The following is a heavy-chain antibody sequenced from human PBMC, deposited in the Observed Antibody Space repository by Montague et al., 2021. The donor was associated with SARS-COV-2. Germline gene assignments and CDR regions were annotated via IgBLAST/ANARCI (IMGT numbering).Heavy chain of an antibody. CDR3: ARDARYDFWSGYYFDY. CDR1: VFTFSNYN. CDR2: ISSSSSYI. V-gene: IGHV3-21*01. D-gene: IGHD3-3*01. Sequence: SLRLSCAASVFTFSNYNMNWVRQAPGKGLEWVSSISSSSSYIYYSDSVKGRFTISRDNAKNSLYLQMNSLRAEDTAVYYCARDARYDFWSGYYFDYWGQGTLVTVSS. J-gene: IGHJ4*02.